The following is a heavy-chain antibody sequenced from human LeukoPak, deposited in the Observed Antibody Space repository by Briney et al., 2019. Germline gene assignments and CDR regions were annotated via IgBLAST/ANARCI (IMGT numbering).Heavy chain of an antibody. V-gene: IGHV3-48*01. D-gene: IGHD6-19*01. J-gene: IGHJ4*02. Sequence: TGGSLRLSCAASGFTFSSYAMSWVRQAPGKGLEWVSYISSSSSTIYYADSVKGRFTISRDNAKNSLYLQMNSLRAEDTAVYYCARDPPRIAVAGTPNDYWGQGTLVTVSS. CDR1: GFTFSSYA. CDR3: ARDPPRIAVAGTPNDY. CDR2: ISSSSSTI.